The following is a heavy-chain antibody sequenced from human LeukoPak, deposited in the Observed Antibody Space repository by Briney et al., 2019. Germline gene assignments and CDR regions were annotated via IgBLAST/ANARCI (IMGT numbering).Heavy chain of an antibody. J-gene: IGHJ5*02. D-gene: IGHD1-26*01. V-gene: IGHV4-59*01. CDR3: ARHWVGATIWFDP. CDR2: IYYSGST. Sequence: PSETLSLTCTVSGGSISRYYWSWIRQPPGKGLEWIGYIYYSGSTSYNPSLKSRVTISVDTSKNQFSLKLRSVTAADTAVYYCARHWVGATIWFDPWGQGTLVTVSS. CDR1: GGSISRYY.